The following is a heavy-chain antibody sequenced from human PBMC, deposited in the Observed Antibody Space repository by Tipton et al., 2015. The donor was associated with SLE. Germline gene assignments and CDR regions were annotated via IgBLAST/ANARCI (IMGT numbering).Heavy chain of an antibody. CDR1: GFSISFGYY. V-gene: IGHV4-38-2*02. D-gene: IGHD3-16*01. Sequence: TLSLTCAVSGFSISFGYYWGWIRQTPGKGLEWIASIYYSGTTYYNPSLKSRVSMSVDTSKNLFSLNLSSVTAADTAFYYCARDGGTTYSFDFWGQGTMVSVSS. J-gene: IGHJ3*01. CDR3: ARDGGTTYSFDF. CDR2: IYYSGTT.